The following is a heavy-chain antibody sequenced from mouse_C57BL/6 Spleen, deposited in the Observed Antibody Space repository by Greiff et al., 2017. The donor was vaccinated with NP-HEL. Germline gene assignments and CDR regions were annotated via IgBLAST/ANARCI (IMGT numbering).Heavy chain of an antibody. CDR2: ISSGGDYI. Sequence: EVHLVESGEGLVKPGGSLKLSCAASGFTFSSYAMSWVRQTPEKRLEWVAYISSGGDYIYYADTVKGRFTISRDNARNTLYLQMSSLKSEDTAMYYCTRGDTTAWYFDVWGTGTTVTVSS. V-gene: IGHV5-9-1*02. CDR1: GFTFSSYA. J-gene: IGHJ1*03. CDR3: TRGDTTAWYFDV. D-gene: IGHD1-2*01.